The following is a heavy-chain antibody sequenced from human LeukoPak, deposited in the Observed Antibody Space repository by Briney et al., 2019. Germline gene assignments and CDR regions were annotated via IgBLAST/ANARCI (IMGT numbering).Heavy chain of an antibody. CDR3: ARVAGSGYQDY. D-gene: IGHD3-22*01. CDR1: GYTFTSYY. J-gene: IGHJ4*02. CDR2: INPSGGST. Sequence: GASVKVSCKASGYTFTSYYMHWVRQAPGQGLEWMGIINPSGGSTSYAQKFQGRVTMTRDTSTSTVYMGLSSLRSEDTAVYYCARVAGSGYQDYWGQGTLVTVSS. V-gene: IGHV1-46*01.